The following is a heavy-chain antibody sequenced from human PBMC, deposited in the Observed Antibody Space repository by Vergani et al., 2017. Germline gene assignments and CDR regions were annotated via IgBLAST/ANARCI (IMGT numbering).Heavy chain of an antibody. V-gene: IGHV3-53*01. D-gene: IGHD3-10*01. Sequence: EVQLVESGGGLIQPGGSLRLSCAASGFTVSSNYMSWVRQAPGKGLEWVSVIYSGGSTYYADSVKGRFTISRDKSKNTLYLQMNSLRAEDTAVYYCARGVYYYGSGSYSGAFDIWGQGTMVTVSS. CDR1: GFTVSSNY. J-gene: IGHJ3*02. CDR2: IYSGGST. CDR3: ARGVYYYGSGSYSGAFDI.